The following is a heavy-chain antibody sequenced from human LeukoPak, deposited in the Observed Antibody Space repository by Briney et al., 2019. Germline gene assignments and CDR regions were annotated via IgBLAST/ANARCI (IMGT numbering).Heavy chain of an antibody. D-gene: IGHD3-3*01. CDR3: ARVLSVLRFLEWLPTGDYYYYGMDV. CDR2: INPSGGST. Sequence: AASVKVSCKASGYTFTSCYVHWVRQAPGQGLEWMGIINPSGGSTSYAQKFQGRVTMTRDTSTSTVYMELSSLRSEDAAVYYCARVLSVLRFLEWLPTGDYYYYGMDVWGQGTTVTVSS. V-gene: IGHV1-46*01. J-gene: IGHJ6*02. CDR1: GYTFTSCY.